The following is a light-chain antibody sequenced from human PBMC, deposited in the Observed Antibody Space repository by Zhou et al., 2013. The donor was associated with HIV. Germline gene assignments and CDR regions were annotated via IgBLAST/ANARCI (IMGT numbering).Light chain of an antibody. V-gene: IGKV3-15*01. CDR1: QTVSSN. CDR3: QHRHSYPIT. J-gene: IGKJ5*01. Sequence: EIVIWQSPATLSLSPGERATVSCRASQTVSSNLAWYQQKPGQVPRLLIYGAATRATGVPGRFSGSGSGTEFTLTISSLQPEDFATYYCQHRHSYPITFGQGTRLEIK. CDR2: GAA.